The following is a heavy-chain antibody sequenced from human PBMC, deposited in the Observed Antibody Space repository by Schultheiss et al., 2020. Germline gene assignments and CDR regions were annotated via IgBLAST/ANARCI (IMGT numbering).Heavy chain of an antibody. CDR1: GYSFTSYW. D-gene: IGHD2-15*01. V-gene: IGHV5-51*01. J-gene: IGHJ3*02. Sequence: GGSLRLSCKGSGYSFTSYWISWVRQMPGKGLEWMGIIYPGDSDTRYSPSFQGQVTISADKSISTAYLQWSSLKASDTAMYYCASYQSVADAFDIWGQGTMVTVSS. CDR3: ASYQSVADAFDI. CDR2: IYPGDSDT.